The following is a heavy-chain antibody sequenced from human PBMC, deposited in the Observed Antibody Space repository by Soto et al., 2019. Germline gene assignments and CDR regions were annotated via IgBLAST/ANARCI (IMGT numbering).Heavy chain of an antibody. V-gene: IGHV4-39*01. Sequence: SETQSLTCTVSGGSISSSSYYWGWIRQPPGKGLEWIGSIYYSGSTYYNPSLKSRVTISVDTSKNQFSLKLSSVTAADTAVYYCLTTGYAFDIWGQGTMVTVSS. CDR1: GGSISSSSYY. J-gene: IGHJ3*02. CDR3: LTTGYAFDI. CDR2: IYYSGST. D-gene: IGHD4-4*01.